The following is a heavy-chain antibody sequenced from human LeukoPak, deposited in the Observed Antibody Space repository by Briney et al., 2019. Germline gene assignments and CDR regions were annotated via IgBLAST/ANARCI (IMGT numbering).Heavy chain of an antibody. D-gene: IGHD6-13*01. V-gene: IGHV4-39*07. Sequence: PSETLSLTCTVSGGSISSSSYYWGWIRQPPGKGLEWIGSIYYSGSTYYNPSLKSRVTISVDTSKNQFSLKLSSVTAADTAVYYCARVGAPQLLKYLSSWHDAFDIWGQGTMVTVSS. CDR1: GGSISSSSYY. CDR2: IYYSGST. CDR3: ARVGAPQLLKYLSSWHDAFDI. J-gene: IGHJ3*02.